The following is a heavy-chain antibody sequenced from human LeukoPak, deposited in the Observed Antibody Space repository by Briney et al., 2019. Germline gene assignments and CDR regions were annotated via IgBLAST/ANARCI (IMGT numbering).Heavy chain of an antibody. V-gene: IGHV3-73*01. J-gene: IGHJ4*02. CDR2: IRSKANSYAT. Sequence: GGSLRIFCAASGFTFSGSAMHWVRQASGKGLEWVGRIRSKANSYATAYAASVKGRFTISRDDSKNTAYLQMNSLKTEDTAVYYCVYSSGWYRDYWGQGTLVTVSS. CDR1: GFTFSGSA. CDR3: VYSSGWYRDY. D-gene: IGHD6-19*01.